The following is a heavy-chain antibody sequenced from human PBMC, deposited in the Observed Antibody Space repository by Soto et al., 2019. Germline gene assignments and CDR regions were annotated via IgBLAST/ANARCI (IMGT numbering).Heavy chain of an antibody. V-gene: IGHV3-30-3*01. CDR2: ISYDGSDK. D-gene: IGHD3-22*01. CDR1: GFSIITYG. CDR3: ARNDYDSTAYYGSYYYGMDV. Sequence: QVQLVESGGGVVQPGTSLRLSCAASGFSIITYGMHWVRQAPGEGLEWVALISYDGSDKFYADSVKGRFTISRDNSRNTLYLTIKSLQAADADVYYCARNDYDSTAYYGSYYYGMDVWGQGTTVTVSS. J-gene: IGHJ6*02.